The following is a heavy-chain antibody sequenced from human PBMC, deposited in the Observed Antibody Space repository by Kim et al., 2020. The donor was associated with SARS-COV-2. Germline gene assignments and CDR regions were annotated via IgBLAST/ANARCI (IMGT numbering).Heavy chain of an antibody. D-gene: IGHD1-1*01. CDR1: GLTFSDFF. CDR3: ARGHLEFVY. V-gene: IGHV3-11*03. Sequence: GGSLRLSCAASGLTFSDFFMSWVRQAPGKGLEWLSYISQSGRDTNYADSVKGRFTISRDNSRNSLYLQINSLRDEDTAMYYCARGHLEFVYWGQGTLVTV. CDR2: ISQSGRDT. J-gene: IGHJ1*01.